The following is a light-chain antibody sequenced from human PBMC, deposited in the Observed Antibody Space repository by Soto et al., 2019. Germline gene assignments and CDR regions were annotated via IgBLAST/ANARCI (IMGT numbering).Light chain of an antibody. J-gene: IGLJ1*01. CDR1: SSDVGGYNY. Sequence: QSVLTQPASVSESPGQSITISCTGTSSDVGGYNYVSWYQQHPGKAPKLMIYEVSNRPSGVSDRFSVSKSGNTASLTISGLQAEDEADYYCSSYTSSSTYVFVTGTMVIVL. CDR2: EVS. V-gene: IGLV2-14*01. CDR3: SSYTSSSTYV.